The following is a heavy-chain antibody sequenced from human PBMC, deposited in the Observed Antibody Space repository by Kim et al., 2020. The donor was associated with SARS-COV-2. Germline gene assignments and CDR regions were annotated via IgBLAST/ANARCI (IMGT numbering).Heavy chain of an antibody. V-gene: IGHV3-11*01. D-gene: IGHD5-12*01. J-gene: IGHJ4*02. CDR3: ARDFREMATIDY. Sequence: GGSLRLSCAASGFTFSDYYMNWIRQAPGKGLEWVSYISSSGSTIYYADSVKGRFTISRDNAKNSLYLQMNSLRAEDTAVYYCARDFREMATIDYWGQGTLVTVSS. CDR1: GFTFSDYY. CDR2: ISSSGSTI.